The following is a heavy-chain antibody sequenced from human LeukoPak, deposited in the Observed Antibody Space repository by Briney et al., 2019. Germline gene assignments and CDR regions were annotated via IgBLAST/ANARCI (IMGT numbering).Heavy chain of an antibody. J-gene: IGHJ4*02. CDR2: INQDGSEM. V-gene: IGHV3-7*01. D-gene: IGHD3-9*01. CDR3: ARQDYDILTGYYRYFDY. CDR1: GFTFSTYW. Sequence: PGGSLRLSCAASGFTFSTYWMTWVRQAPGKGLEWVANINQDGSEMYYVDSVKGRFTISRDNAKNSLYLQMNSLRAEDTAVYYCARQDYDILTGYYRYFDYWGQGTLVTVSS.